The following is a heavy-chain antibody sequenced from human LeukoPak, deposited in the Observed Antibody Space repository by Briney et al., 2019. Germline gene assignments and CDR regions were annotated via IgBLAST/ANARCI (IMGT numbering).Heavy chain of an antibody. CDR1: GGTFSSYA. CDR2: IIPILGIA. Sequence: SVKVSCKASGGTFSSYAISWVRQAPEQGLEWMGGIIPILGIANYAQKFQGRVTITADKSTSTAYMELSSLRSEDTAVYYCATSYRGGYYDSSGYYFYWGQGTLVTVSS. D-gene: IGHD3-22*01. CDR3: ATSYRGGYYDSSGYYFY. V-gene: IGHV1-69*10. J-gene: IGHJ4*02.